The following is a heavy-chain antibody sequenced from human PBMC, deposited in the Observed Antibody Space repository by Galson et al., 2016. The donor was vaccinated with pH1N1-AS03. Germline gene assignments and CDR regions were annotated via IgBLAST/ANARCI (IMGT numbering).Heavy chain of an antibody. V-gene: IGHV3-30-3*01. D-gene: IGHD6-13*01. CDR3: AREEGGFGSNWLQTDAFDI. CDR2: MSYEGTTT. CDR1: GFIFTHYS. Sequence: SLRLSCAASGFIFTHYSMHWVRQAPGKGLEWVAVMSYEGTTTYHADSVKGRFTISRDNSKNTLYLQMNSLRTEDTALYYCAREEGGFGSNWLQTDAFDIWGQGTMVTASS. J-gene: IGHJ3*02.